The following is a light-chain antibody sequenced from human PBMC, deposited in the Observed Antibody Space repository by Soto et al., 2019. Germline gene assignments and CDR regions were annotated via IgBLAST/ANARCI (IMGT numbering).Light chain of an antibody. V-gene: IGLV2-23*01. CDR1: SSDVGSYDL. Sequence: QSALTQPASVSGSPGLSITISCTGTSSDVGSYDLVSWYQQHPGKAPKLMIYEGTKRPSGVSNRFSGSKSGNTASLTISGLQAEDEADYYCCSYAGTSTYVVGTGTTVTVL. CDR3: CSYAGTSTYV. CDR2: EGT. J-gene: IGLJ1*01.